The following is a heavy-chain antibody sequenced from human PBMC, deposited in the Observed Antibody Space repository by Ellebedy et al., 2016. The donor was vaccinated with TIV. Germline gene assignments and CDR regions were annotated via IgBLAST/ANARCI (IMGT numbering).Heavy chain of an antibody. CDR3: ASGGASSKYFDF. V-gene: IGHV4-59*11. CDR1: GDSISGHY. J-gene: IGHJ4*02. D-gene: IGHD3-10*01. CDR2: IYYNGNT. Sequence: MPSETLSLTCTVSGDSISGHYWSWIRQSPGKGLEWIGYIYYNGNTNYDPSLKSRVIMSVDTSNNQFSLKLNSVTAADTAVYYCASGGASSKYFDFWGQGTLVTVSS.